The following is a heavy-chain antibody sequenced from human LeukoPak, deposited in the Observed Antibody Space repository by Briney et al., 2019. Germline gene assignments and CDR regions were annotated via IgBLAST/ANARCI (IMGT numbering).Heavy chain of an antibody. CDR3: ARHSGTYYDFDY. CDR2: IYYSGNT. D-gene: IGHD1-26*01. V-gene: IGHV4-59*08. J-gene: IGHJ4*02. CDR1: GGSISSYY. Sequence: SETLSLTCTVSGGSISSYYWSWIRQPPGKGLEWIGYIYYSGNTNYNPSLKSRVTISVDTSKNQFSLKLTSVTAADTAAYYCARHSGTYYDFDYWGQGTLVTVS.